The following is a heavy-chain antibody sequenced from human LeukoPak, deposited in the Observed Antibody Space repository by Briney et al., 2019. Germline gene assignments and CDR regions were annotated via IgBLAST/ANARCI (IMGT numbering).Heavy chain of an antibody. J-gene: IGHJ4*02. Sequence: SETLSLTCTFPGDSITYYFWSWVRQPPGEGLEWIGYIYYSGSTNYNPSLKSRVTISVDTSKNQFSLKLSSVTAADTAVYYCARTNRYYYDSSGYSYYFDYWGQGTLVTVSS. CDR3: ARTNRYYYDSSGYSYYFDY. V-gene: IGHV4-59*08. CDR1: GDSITYYF. D-gene: IGHD3-22*01. CDR2: IYYSGST.